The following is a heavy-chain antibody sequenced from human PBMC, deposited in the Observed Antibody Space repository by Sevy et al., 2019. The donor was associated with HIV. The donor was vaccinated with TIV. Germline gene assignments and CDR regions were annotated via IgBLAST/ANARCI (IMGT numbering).Heavy chain of an antibody. V-gene: IGHV3-30*04. J-gene: IGHJ5*02. Sequence: GGSLRLSCAASGFTFSSYAMHWVRQAPGKGLEWVAVISYDGRNKYYADSVKGRFTISRDNSKNTLYLQMNSLRAEDTAVYYCARTDIVVVVAATPPGWFDPWGQGTLVTVSS. CDR2: ISYDGRNK. CDR1: GFTFSSYA. CDR3: ARTDIVVVVAATPPGWFDP. D-gene: IGHD2-15*01.